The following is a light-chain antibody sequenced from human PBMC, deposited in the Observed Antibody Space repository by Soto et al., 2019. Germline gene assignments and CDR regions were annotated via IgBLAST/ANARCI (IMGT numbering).Light chain of an antibody. J-gene: IGLJ1*01. CDR2: GVN. CDR3: CSYTSSSTIV. Sequence: QSALTQPASVSGSPGQSITISCTGTSSDVGGYSYVSWYQQHPGKAPKLMIYGVNNRPSGVSNRFSGSKSGNTASLTNSGLQSEDEADYYCCSYTSSSTIVFGNGTKVTVL. CDR1: SSDVGGYSY. V-gene: IGLV2-14*01.